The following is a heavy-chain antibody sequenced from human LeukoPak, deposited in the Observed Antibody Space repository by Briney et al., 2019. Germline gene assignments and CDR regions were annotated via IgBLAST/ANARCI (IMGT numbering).Heavy chain of an antibody. D-gene: IGHD2-15*01. J-gene: IGHJ1*01. Sequence: GGSLRLSCAASGFTFSNYSMNWVRQAPGKGLEWVSSISSRTTYIYYADSVKGRFTISRDNSKNTLYMQMNSLRAEDTAVYYCAKAPTPVVAATLFHHWGQGTLVTVS. CDR3: AKAPTPVVAATLFHH. CDR2: ISSRTTYI. V-gene: IGHV3-21*04. CDR1: GFTFSNYS.